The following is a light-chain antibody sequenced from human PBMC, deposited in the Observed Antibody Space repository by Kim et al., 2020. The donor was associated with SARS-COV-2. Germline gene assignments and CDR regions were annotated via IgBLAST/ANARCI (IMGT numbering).Light chain of an antibody. V-gene: IGLV2-18*02. J-gene: IGLJ3*02. Sequence: PLAISCTGASSDISSYNRVSWYQQPPGTAPKLMIYEVNNRPSGVPDRFSGSKSGNTASLTISGLQAEDEADYYYSSYTTSTTWVFGGGTEVTVL. CDR1: SSDISSYNR. CDR3: SSYTTSTTWV. CDR2: EVN.